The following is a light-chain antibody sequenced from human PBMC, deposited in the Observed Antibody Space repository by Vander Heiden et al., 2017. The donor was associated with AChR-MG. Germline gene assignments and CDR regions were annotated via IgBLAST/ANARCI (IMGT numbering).Light chain of an antibody. J-gene: IGLJ3*02. V-gene: IGLV1-44*01. Sequence: QSVLTQPPSASGTPGQRVTISCSGRNSNIGSNTVKWYQQLPGTAPRLLIYGNYQRPAGVPDRFSGSKSGASASLAIGGLQSEEEANYYCAAWDDSLDGWVFGGGTKLTVL. CDR2: GNY. CDR3: AAWDDSLDGWV. CDR1: NSNIGSNT.